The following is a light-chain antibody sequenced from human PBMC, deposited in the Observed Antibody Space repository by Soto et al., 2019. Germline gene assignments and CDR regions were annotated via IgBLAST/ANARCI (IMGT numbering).Light chain of an antibody. Sequence: EIGLKKSPATLPLSPKERATLSCRASPSVTNFLAWYQQKPGQAPRLLIYGAFNRATGIPARFSGSGSGTDFTLTICSLEPEDSAVYYCQQLNVWPPVTFGQGTRLEIK. J-gene: IGKJ5*01. CDR3: QQLNVWPPVT. V-gene: IGKV3-11*01. CDR2: GAF. CDR1: PSVTNF.